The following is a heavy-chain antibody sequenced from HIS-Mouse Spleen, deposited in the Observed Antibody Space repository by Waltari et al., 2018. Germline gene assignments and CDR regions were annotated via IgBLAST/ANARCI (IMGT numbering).Heavy chain of an antibody. CDR2: ISYDGSNK. CDR1: GFTFSSYG. CDR3: AKEMGYKVVSGWYAEYFQH. Sequence: QVQLVESGGGVVQPGRSLRLSCAASGFTFSSYGMHWVRQAPGKGLEWVAVISYDGSNKYEADSVKGRVTMYRDNSKSTLYLQMNSRRAEDTAVYYCAKEMGYKVVSGWYAEYFQHWGQGTLVTVSS. D-gene: IGHD6-19*01. V-gene: IGHV3-30*18. J-gene: IGHJ1*01.